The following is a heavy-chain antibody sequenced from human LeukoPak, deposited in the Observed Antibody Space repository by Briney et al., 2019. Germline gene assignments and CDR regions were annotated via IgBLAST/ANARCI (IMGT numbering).Heavy chain of an antibody. CDR3: ATTGSGSYYDY. J-gene: IGHJ4*02. CDR1: GFTFSSYA. CDR2: ISGSGITT. D-gene: IGHD1-26*01. Sequence: GGSLRLSCAASGFTFSSYALSWVRQAPGKGLEWVSAISGSGITTYYANSVKGRFAISRDNSKNTVFLQMNSLRAEDTAVYYCATTGSGSYYDYWGQGTLVTVSS. V-gene: IGHV3-23*01.